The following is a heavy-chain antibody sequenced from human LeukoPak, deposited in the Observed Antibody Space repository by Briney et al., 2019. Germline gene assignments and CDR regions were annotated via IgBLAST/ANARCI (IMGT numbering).Heavy chain of an antibody. CDR2: ISAYNGNT. D-gene: IGHD1-7*01. Sequence: GASVTVSFKASGYTFTIYGISWVRQAPGQGLEWMGWISAYNGNTNYAQKLQGRVTMTTDTSTSTAYMELRSLRSDDTAVYYCARDRSTITGTTNWFDPWGQGTLVTVSS. CDR1: GYTFTIYG. CDR3: ARDRSTITGTTNWFDP. V-gene: IGHV1-18*01. J-gene: IGHJ5*02.